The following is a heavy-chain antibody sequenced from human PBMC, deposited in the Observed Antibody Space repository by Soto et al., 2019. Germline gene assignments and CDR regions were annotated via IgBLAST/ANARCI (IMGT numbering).Heavy chain of an antibody. Sequence: VGSLRLCCAAAGVTFSSYGMHWVRQAPGKGLEWVAVIWYDGSNKYYADSVKGRFTISRDNSKNTLYLQMNSLRAEDTAVYYCAKGSGYHDYWGQGTLVTVSS. CDR2: IWYDGSNK. J-gene: IGHJ4*02. D-gene: IGHD3-22*01. CDR1: GVTFSSYG. V-gene: IGHV3-33*06. CDR3: AKGSGYHDY.